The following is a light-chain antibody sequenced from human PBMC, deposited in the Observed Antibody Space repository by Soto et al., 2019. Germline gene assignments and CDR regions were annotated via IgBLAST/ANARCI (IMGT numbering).Light chain of an antibody. V-gene: IGLV1-44*01. CDR1: SSNIGTNA. J-gene: IGLJ1*01. CDR2: NNN. Sequence: SVLTQPPSASGTSGQRVTISCSGGSSNIGTNAVNWYQQLPGTAPKLLIYNNNQRPSGVPDRFSGSKSGTSASLAISGLQSEDEADYYCAAWDDSLNGYVFGTGTKLTVL. CDR3: AAWDDSLNGYV.